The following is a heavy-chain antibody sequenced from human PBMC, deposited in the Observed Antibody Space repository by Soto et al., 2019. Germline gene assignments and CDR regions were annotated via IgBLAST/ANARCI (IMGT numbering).Heavy chain of an antibody. CDR2: ISGSGGST. Sequence: GSLRLSCGASGFTFSSCAMSWVGQAPGKGLEWVSSISGSGGSTDYADSVKGRFTISRDNAKNTLFLQMNSLRAEDTAAYYCAKCITTIRGVHRHYFDYWGQGTLVPVSS. J-gene: IGHJ4*02. V-gene: IGHV3-23*01. CDR1: GFTFSSCA. CDR3: AKCITTIRGVHRHYFDY. D-gene: IGHD3-10*01.